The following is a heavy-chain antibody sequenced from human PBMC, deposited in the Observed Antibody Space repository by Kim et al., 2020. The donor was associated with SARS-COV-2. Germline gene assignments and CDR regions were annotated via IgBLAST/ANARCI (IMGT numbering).Heavy chain of an antibody. V-gene: IGHV1-2*06. CDR3: ALGYGYGDYPLAFDY. CDR2: INPNSGST. CDR1: GYTFTGYY. Sequence: ASVKVSCKASGYTFTGYYMNWVRQAPGQGLEWMGRINPNSGSTNYAQKLQGRVTMTTDTSISTAYMELSRLRSDDTAVYYCALGYGYGDYPLAFDYWGQGTLVTVSS. J-gene: IGHJ4*02. D-gene: IGHD4-17*01.